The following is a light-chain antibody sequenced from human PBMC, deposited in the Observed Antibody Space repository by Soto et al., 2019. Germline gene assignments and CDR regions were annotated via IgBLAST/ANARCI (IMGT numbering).Light chain of an antibody. CDR1: QAIRTA. Sequence: AIQLTQSPPSLYASVGDRVTITCRASQAIRTALGWYQQKPGKVPKLLIYAASILQSGVPSRFSGSGSGTDFTLTISSLQPEDFATYYCLLDFRYFWAFGQGTKVDIK. CDR2: AAS. J-gene: IGKJ1*01. CDR3: LLDFRYFWA. V-gene: IGKV1-6*01.